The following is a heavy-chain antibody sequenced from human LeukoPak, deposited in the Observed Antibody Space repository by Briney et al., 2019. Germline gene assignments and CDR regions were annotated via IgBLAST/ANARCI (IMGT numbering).Heavy chain of an antibody. CDR2: IIPILGIA. Sequence: SVKASCKASGGTFSSYAISWVRQAPGQGLEWMGRIIPILGIANYAQKFQGRVTITADKSTSTAYMELSSLRSEDTAVYYCAREVARITIFGVVIQPIDYWGQGTLVTVSS. D-gene: IGHD3-3*01. J-gene: IGHJ4*02. CDR1: GGTFSSYA. CDR3: AREVARITIFGVVIQPIDY. V-gene: IGHV1-69*04.